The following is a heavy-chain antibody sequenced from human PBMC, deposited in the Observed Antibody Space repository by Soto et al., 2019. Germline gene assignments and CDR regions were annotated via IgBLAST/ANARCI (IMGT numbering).Heavy chain of an antibody. CDR1: GYTFSNSG. CDR3: ARDEYNNGRNWLNP. CDR2: ISTYNGNT. Sequence: QVQLVQSGPEVKKPGASVKVSCKASGYTFSNSGFSWMRQAPGQGLEWMGWISTYNGNTNYAQKFQGRLSMTTDTSTSTAFMELRTLRSDDTAVYYCARDEYNNGRNWLNPWGQGTLVNVTS. D-gene: IGHD2-8*01. J-gene: IGHJ5*02. V-gene: IGHV1-18*01.